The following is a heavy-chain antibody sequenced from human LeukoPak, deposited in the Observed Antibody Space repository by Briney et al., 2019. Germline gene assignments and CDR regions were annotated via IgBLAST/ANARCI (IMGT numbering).Heavy chain of an antibody. V-gene: IGHV4-61*01. CDR2: IYYSGST. J-gene: IGHJ5*02. D-gene: IGHD6-13*01. CDR3: ARDVGSSWGRIWFVP. CDR1: GGSVSSGSYY. Sequence: PSETLSLTCTVSGGSVSSGSYYWIWIRQPPGKGLEWIGYIYYSGSTNYNPSLKRRATISVDTSKNQFSLKLSSVTAADTAVYYCARDVGSSWGRIWFVPWGQGTLVTVSS.